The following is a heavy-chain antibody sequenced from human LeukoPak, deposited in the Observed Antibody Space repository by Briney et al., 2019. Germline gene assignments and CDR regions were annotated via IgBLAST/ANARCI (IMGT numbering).Heavy chain of an antibody. V-gene: IGHV1-46*01. CDR3: ARGAAAGIPDY. Sequence: EASVKVSCKASGYTFTSYYMHWVRQAPGQGLEWMGIINPSGGNTAYAQKFRGRVTMTRDTSTGTVYMELSSLRSEDTAVYYCARGAAAGIPDYWGQGTLVTVSS. D-gene: IGHD6-13*01. CDR1: GYTFTSYY. CDR2: INPSGGNT. J-gene: IGHJ4*02.